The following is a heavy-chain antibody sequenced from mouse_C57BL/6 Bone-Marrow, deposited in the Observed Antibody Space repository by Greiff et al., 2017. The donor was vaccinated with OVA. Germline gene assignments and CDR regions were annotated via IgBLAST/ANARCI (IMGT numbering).Heavy chain of an antibody. J-gene: IGHJ3*01. CDR1: GFTFSDYG. CDR2: ISSGSSTI. D-gene: IGHD1-1*02. Sequence: DVMLVESGGGLVKPGGSLKLSCAASGFTFSDYGMHWVRQAPEKGLEWVAYISSGSSTIYYSDTVKGRFTISRDNAKNTLFLQMTSLRSEDTAMYYCARGWLGAYWGQGTLVTVSA. V-gene: IGHV5-17*01. CDR3: ARGWLGAY.